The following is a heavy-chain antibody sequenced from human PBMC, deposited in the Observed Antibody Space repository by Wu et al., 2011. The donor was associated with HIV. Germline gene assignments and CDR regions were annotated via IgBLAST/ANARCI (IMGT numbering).Heavy chain of an antibody. J-gene: IGHJ4*02. Sequence: QVQLVQSGAAVKKPGSSVKVSCKASGGTFTRHAFSWVRQAPGQGLEWMGGIIPIFSTANYAQKFQGRVTITTDESTSTVYMELRSLRSEDTAVYYCARVRDYGDCDYWGQGTLVTVSS. D-gene: IGHD4-17*01. CDR2: IIPIFSTA. V-gene: IGHV1-69*01. CDR3: ARVRDYGDCDY. CDR1: GGTFTRHA.